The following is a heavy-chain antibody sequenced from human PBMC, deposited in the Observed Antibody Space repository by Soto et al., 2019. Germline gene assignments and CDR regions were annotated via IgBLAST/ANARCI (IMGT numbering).Heavy chain of an antibody. Sequence: PGGSLRLSCAASGFTFSSYAMSWVRQAPGKGLEWVSAISGSGGSTYYADSVKGRFTISRDNSKNTLYLQMNSLRAEDTAVYYCAKALYCSSTSCYPADTNYYMDVWGKGTTVTVS. CDR2: ISGSGGST. D-gene: IGHD2-2*01. J-gene: IGHJ6*03. V-gene: IGHV3-23*01. CDR1: GFTFSSYA. CDR3: AKALYCSSTSCYPADTNYYMDV.